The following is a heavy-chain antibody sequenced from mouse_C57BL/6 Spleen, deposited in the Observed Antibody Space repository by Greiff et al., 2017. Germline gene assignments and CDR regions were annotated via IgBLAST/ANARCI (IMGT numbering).Heavy chain of an antibody. Sequence: EVQVVESGGGLVKPGGSLKLSCAASGFTFSSYTMSWVRQTPEKRLEWVATISGGGGNTYYPDGVKGRFTISRDNAKNTLYLQMSSLRSEDTALYYCARHGTTVVATDYFDDWGQGTTLTVSS. J-gene: IGHJ2*01. CDR1: GFTFSSYT. CDR3: ARHGTTVVATDYFDD. V-gene: IGHV5-9*01. D-gene: IGHD1-1*01. CDR2: ISGGGGNT.